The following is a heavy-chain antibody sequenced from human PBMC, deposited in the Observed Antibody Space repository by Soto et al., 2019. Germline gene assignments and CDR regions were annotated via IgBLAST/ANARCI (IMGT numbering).Heavy chain of an antibody. Sequence: QVQVVESGGGVVQPGRSLRLSCATSGFAFSNFGMHWVRQVPGKGLEWVAVIWHNGKNKDYADYEKARFTISRDNSKNILYVEMNSLRVEDTAIYYCARDPGQNEAMDYWGQGTLVTVSS. V-gene: IGHV3-33*04. J-gene: IGHJ4*02. CDR3: ARDPGQNEAMDY. D-gene: IGHD1-1*01. CDR1: GFAFSNFG. CDR2: IWHNGKNK.